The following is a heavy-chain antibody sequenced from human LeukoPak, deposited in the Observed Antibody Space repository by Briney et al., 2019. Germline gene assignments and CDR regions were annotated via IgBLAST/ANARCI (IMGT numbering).Heavy chain of an antibody. Sequence: SSETLSLTCAVSGYSISSGYYWGWIRQPPGKGLEWIGSIYHSESTYYNPSLKSRVTISVDTSKNQFSLKLSSVTAADTAVYYCARPILEYSSSSYWFDPWGQGTLVTVSS. D-gene: IGHD6-6*01. CDR3: ARPILEYSSSSYWFDP. J-gene: IGHJ5*02. CDR1: GYSISSGYY. V-gene: IGHV4-38-2*01. CDR2: IYHSEST.